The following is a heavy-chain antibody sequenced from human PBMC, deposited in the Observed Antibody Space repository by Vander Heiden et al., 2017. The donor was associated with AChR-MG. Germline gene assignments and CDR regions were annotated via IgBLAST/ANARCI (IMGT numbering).Heavy chain of an antibody. CDR3: AKDPPPPFDYSDSDDW. CDR2: ISDSGDVT. J-gene: IGHJ4*02. V-gene: IGHV3-23*01. CDR1: GFPFRSFA. D-gene: IGHD4-17*01. Sequence: EVQLLESGGALVQPGGSLRLTCAASGFPFRSFAMSWVRPAQGKGLECVSAISDSGDVTYYADSVKGRFTISRDNPKNTRYLQRDSLRAEDTAIYYCAKDPPPPFDYSDSDDWWDQGTLVTVSS.